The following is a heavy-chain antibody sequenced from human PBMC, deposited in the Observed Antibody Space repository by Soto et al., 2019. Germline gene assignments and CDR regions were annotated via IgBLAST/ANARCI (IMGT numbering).Heavy chain of an antibody. Sequence: SETLSLTCTVSGGSISNGYYYWGWVRQNPGKGLEWIGHIYHSGRTHYNPSLKSRVTISVDTSKNQFSLNLSSVTAADTAVYYCARWVEVSLDYFDSWGQGTPVTVSS. CDR1: GGSISNGYYY. CDR3: ARWVEVSLDYFDS. CDR2: IYHSGRT. J-gene: IGHJ4*02. D-gene: IGHD2-15*01. V-gene: IGHV4-31*03.